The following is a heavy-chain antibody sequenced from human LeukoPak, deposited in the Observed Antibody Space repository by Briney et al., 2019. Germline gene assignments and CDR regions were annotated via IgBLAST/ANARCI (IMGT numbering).Heavy chain of an antibody. J-gene: IGHJ4*02. CDR1: GFTFSSSD. V-gene: IGHV3-13*01. CDR3: ARGGRKSLDY. Sequence: GGSPRLSCVASGFTFSSSDMHWVRQATGKGLEWVSAIGTVGDTYYPGSVKGRFTISRENAKNSLYLQMNSLRPGDTAVYYCARGGRKSLDYWGQGTLVTVSS. CDR2: IGTVGDT.